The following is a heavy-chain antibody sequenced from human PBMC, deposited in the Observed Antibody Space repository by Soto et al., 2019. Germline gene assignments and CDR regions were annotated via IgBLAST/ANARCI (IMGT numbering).Heavy chain of an antibody. Sequence: QAQLVQSGAEVKKPGASVKVSCKASGYTFTSYDINWVRQATGQGLEWMGWMNPKSGNTGYSPKFEGRVTMTRNTSITTANMELSSLRSEDTAVYYCARGGLRFLSDVDYNGMDVWGQGTTVTVSS. CDR1: GYTFTSYD. D-gene: IGHD3-3*01. J-gene: IGHJ6*02. CDR2: MNPKSGNT. CDR3: ARGGLRFLSDVDYNGMDV. V-gene: IGHV1-8*01.